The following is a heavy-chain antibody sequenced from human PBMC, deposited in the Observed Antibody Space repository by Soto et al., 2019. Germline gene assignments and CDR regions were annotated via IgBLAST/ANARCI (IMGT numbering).Heavy chain of an antibody. Sequence: QITLKESGPTLVKPTQTLTLTCTFSGFSLSTSGVGVGWIRQPPGKALEWLALIYWDGDERYSPSLRTRLTVTKDTSKSQVVLTMTNMDPVDTVTYYCSHRSSTSGVFDYWGQGTLVTVSS. V-gene: IGHV2-5*02. CDR2: IYWDGDE. CDR3: SHRSSTSGVFDY. J-gene: IGHJ4*02. D-gene: IGHD2-2*01. CDR1: GFSLSTSGVG.